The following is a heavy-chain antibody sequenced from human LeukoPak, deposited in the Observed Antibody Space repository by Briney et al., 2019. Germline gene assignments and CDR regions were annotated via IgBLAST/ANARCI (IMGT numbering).Heavy chain of an antibody. CDR3: ARCNSYVRDAPYYIDY. CDR1: GGSISSGGYY. V-gene: IGHV4-31*03. CDR2: IYYSGST. Sequence: PSQTLSLTCTVSGGSISSGGYYWSWIRQHPGKGLEWIGYIYYSGSTYYNPSLKSRVTISVDTSKNQFSLKLSSVTAADTAVYYCARCNSYVRDAPYYIDYQGPGTLVTVSS. J-gene: IGHJ4*01. D-gene: IGHD3-10*02.